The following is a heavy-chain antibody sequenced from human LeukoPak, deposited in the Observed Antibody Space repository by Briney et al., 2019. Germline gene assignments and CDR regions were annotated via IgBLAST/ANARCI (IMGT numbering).Heavy chain of an antibody. J-gene: IGHJ5*02. V-gene: IGHV3-7*01. D-gene: IGHD3-3*01. CDR1: GFTFSSYW. CDR2: IKQDGSEK. CDR3: ARDRLFGVLIMSAPLVGWFDP. Sequence: GGSLRLSCAASGFTFSSYWMSWVRQAPGEGLEWVANIKQDGSEKYYVDSVKGRFTISRDNAKNSLYLQMNSLRAEDTAVYYCARDRLFGVLIMSAPLVGWFDPWGQGTLVTVSS.